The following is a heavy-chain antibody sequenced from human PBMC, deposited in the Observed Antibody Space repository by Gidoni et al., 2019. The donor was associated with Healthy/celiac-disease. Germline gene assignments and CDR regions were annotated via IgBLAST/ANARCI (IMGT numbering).Heavy chain of an antibody. CDR1: GGTFSSNA. Sequence: QVQQVPSGAEVKKPASVVQVSCKASGGTFSSNAISWVRQAPGQGLEWMGGIIPIFGTANYAQKFQGRVTITADKSTSTAYRELSSLRSEDTAGYYCARDACSGGSCYSGHGAFDIWGQGTMVTVSS. CDR2: IIPIFGTA. CDR3: ARDACSGGSCYSGHGAFDI. V-gene: IGHV1-69*06. D-gene: IGHD2-15*01. J-gene: IGHJ3*02.